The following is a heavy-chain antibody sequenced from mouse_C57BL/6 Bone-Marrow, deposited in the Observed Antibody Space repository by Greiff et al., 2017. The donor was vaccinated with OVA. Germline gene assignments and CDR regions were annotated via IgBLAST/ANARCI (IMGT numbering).Heavy chain of an antibody. CDR3: ARVYYYGSSCAWFAY. CDR2: IYPRDGST. V-gene: IGHV1-78*01. J-gene: IGHJ3*01. D-gene: IGHD1-1*01. Sequence: VQLQQSDAELVKPGASVKISCKVSGYTFTDHTIHWMKQRPEQGLEWIGYIYPRDGSTKYNEKFKGKATLTADKSSSTAYMQLNSLTSEDSAVYFCARVYYYGSSCAWFAYWGQGTLVTVSA. CDR1: GYTFTDHT.